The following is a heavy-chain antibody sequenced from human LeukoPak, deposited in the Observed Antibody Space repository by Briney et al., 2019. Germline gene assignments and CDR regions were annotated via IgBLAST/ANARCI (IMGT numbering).Heavy chain of an antibody. J-gene: IGHJ4*02. CDR1: GFTFSNYW. CDR2: ISGSGGST. D-gene: IGHD6-13*01. CDR3: AKSPGYSSSWYDY. V-gene: IGHV3-23*01. Sequence: PGGSLRLSCAASGFTFSNYWMHWVRQAPGKGLEWVSAISGSGGSTYYADSVKGRFTISRDNSKNTLYLQMNSLRAEDTAVYYCAKSPGYSSSWYDYWGQGTLVTVSS.